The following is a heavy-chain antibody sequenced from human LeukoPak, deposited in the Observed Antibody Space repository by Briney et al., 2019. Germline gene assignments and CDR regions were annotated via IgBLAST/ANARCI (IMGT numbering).Heavy chain of an antibody. CDR3: TRPSYSTSDVES. J-gene: IGHJ4*02. Sequence: GGSLRLSCAASGFTFSGSAIHWVRQASGKGLEWVGRIRSKARNYATEYAESVKGRFTISRDDSKNTAYLQMNSLKTEDTALYYCTRPSYSTSDVESWGQGTLVTVSS. D-gene: IGHD6-6*01. CDR1: GFTFSGSA. V-gene: IGHV3-73*01. CDR2: IRSKARNYAT.